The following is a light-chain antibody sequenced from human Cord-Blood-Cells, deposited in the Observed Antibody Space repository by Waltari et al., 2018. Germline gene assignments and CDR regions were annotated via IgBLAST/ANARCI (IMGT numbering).Light chain of an antibody. CDR2: EGS. V-gene: IGLV2-23*01. CDR1: SSDVGSYTL. CDR3: CSHAGSSTYV. Sequence: QSALTQPASVSGSPGQSITISCPGTSSDVGSYTLVSWYQQHPGKAPKLMIYEGSKRPSGVSNRFSGSKSGNTASLTISGLQAEDEAYYYCCSHAGSSTYVFGTVTKVTVL. J-gene: IGLJ1*01.